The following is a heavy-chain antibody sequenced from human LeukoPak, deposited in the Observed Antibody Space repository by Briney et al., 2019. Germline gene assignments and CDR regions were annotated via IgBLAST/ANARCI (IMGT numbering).Heavy chain of an antibody. V-gene: IGHV1-3*01. D-gene: IGHD2-21*01. J-gene: IGHJ6*03. Sequence: GASVKVSCKASGYTFTSYAMHWVRQAPGQRLEWMGWINAGNGNTKYSQKFQGRVTMTTDTSTSTAYMELRSLRSDDTAVYYRARSGSCGGDCYLVYYYYMDVWGKGTTVTVSS. CDR3: ARSGSCGGDCYLVYYYYMDV. CDR2: INAGNGNT. CDR1: GYTFTSYA.